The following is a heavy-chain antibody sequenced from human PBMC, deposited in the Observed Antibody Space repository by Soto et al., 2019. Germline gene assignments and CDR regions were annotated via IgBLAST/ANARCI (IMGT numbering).Heavy chain of an antibody. V-gene: IGHV3-30*18. CDR1: GFTFSSYG. CDR3: AKDVVVGATTGLGDYYYYYGMDV. D-gene: IGHD1-26*01. CDR2: ISYDGSNK. Sequence: GGSLRLSCAASGFTFSSYGMHWVRQAPGKGLEWVAVISYDGSNKYYADSVKGRFTISRDDSKNTLYLQMNSLRAEDTAVYYCAKDVVVGATTGLGDYYYYYGMDVWGQGTTVTVSS. J-gene: IGHJ6*02.